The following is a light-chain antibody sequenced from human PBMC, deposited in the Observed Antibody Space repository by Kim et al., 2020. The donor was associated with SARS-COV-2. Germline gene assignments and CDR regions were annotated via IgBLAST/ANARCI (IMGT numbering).Light chain of an antibody. J-gene: IGKJ1*01. CDR3: QQYNKWPRT. V-gene: IGKV3-15*01. Sequence: VSPGERATLSCRASHSVNTNLAWYQQKPGKPPRLLIYGASTRATGFPARFSGSGSGTEFTLTISSLQSEDFAVYYCQQYNKWPRTFGQGTKVDIK. CDR1: HSVNTN. CDR2: GAS.